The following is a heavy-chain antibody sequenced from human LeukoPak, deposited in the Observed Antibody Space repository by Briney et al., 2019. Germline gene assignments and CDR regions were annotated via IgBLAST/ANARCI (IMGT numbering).Heavy chain of an antibody. V-gene: IGHV3-23*01. D-gene: IGHD3-9*01. CDR2: TGGGSGI. J-gene: IGHJ4*02. CDR3: AMWGDYDVLTGYYVSDY. Sequence: GGSLRLSCAASRFTFSNYAMSWVRQAPGNGLEWVSATGGGSGIYCADSMKSRFTISRDNSKNTLYLQINSLRAEDTAVYYCAMWGDYDVLTGYYVSDYWGQGTLVTVSS. CDR1: RFTFSNYA.